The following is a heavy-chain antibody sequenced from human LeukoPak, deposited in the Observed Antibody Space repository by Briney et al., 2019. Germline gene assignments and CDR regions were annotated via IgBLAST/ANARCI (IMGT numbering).Heavy chain of an antibody. D-gene: IGHD4-17*01. V-gene: IGHV3-30*18. CDR2: ISYDGSNK. CDR3: AKSHPPTVTTEEGEYLQH. J-gene: IGHJ1*01. CDR1: GFTFSSYG. Sequence: PGGSLRLSCAASGFTFSSYGMHWVRQAPGKGLEWVAVISYDGSNKYYADSVKGRFTIYRDNFKNTVYLQMNSLRAEETAVYYCAKSHPPTVTTEEGEYLQHWGQATLVAVSS.